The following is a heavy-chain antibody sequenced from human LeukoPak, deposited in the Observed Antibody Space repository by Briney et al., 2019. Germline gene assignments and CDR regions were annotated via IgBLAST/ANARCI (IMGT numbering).Heavy chain of an antibody. CDR3: ARDRAGIVDY. CDR2: IYTSGST. CDR1: GGSISSGSYY. J-gene: IGHJ4*02. Sequence: SETLSLTCTVSGGSISSGSYYWSWIRQPAGKGLEWIGRIYTSGSTNYNPSLKSRVTISVDTSKNQFSLKLSSVTAADTAVYYCARDRAGIVDYWGQGTLVTVSS. D-gene: IGHD3-10*01. V-gene: IGHV4-61*02.